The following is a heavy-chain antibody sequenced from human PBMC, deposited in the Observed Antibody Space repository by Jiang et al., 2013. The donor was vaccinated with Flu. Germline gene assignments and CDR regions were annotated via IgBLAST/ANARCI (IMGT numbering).Heavy chain of an antibody. CDR2: INPKSGGT. V-gene: IGHV1-2*06. D-gene: IGHD1-26*01. CDR3: ARRGSSKESYYFDY. Sequence: QLVESGAEVKKPGASVKVSCKASGYTFTGYYIHWVRQAPGQGLEWMGRINPKSGGTNYAQKFQGRVTMTRDTSISTAYMELSRLRSDDTAVHYCARRGSSKESYYFDYWGQGTLVTVSS. CDR1: GYTFTGYY. J-gene: IGHJ4*02.